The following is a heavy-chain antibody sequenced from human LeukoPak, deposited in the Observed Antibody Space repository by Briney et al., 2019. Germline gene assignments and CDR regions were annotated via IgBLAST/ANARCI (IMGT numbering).Heavy chain of an antibody. V-gene: IGHV4-30-4*08. J-gene: IGHJ4*02. CDR3: ARALSGYYFDY. CDR2: IYYSGST. D-gene: IGHD1-26*01. CDR1: GGSTSSGDYY. Sequence: SETLSLTCTVSGGSTSSGDYYWSWIRQPPGKGLEWIGYIYYSGSTYYNPSLKSRVTISVDTSKNQSSLKLSSVTAADTAVYYCARALSGYYFDYWGQGTLVTVSS.